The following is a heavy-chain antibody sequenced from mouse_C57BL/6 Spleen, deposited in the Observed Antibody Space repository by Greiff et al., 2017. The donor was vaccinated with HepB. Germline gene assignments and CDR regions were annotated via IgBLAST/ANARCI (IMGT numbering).Heavy chain of an antibody. V-gene: IGHV1-82*01. CDR2: IYPGDGDT. CDR1: GYAFSSSW. D-gene: IGHD2-3*01. CDR3: ARTADDGYYPWFAY. J-gene: IGHJ3*01. Sequence: QVQLQQSGPELVKPGASVKISCKASGYAFSSSWMNWVKQRPGKGLEWIGRIYPGDGDTNYNGKFKGKATLTADKSSSTAYMQLSSLTSEDSAVYFCARTADDGYYPWFAYWGQGTLVTVSA.